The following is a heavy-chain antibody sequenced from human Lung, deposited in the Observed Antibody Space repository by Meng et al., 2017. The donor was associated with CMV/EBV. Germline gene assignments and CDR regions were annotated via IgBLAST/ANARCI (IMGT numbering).Heavy chain of an antibody. CDR2: IRFDGTNK. D-gene: IGHD3-22*01. Sequence: GGSLRLSCAASGFTFSSYAMHWVRQAPGEGLEWVANIRFDGTNKYHADSVKGRFTISRDNSKNTLYLQMNSLRAEDTAVYYCAKRGDSSGTYAMDVWGQGTTVTVSS. V-gene: IGHV3-30*02. CDR1: GFTFSSYA. CDR3: AKRGDSSGTYAMDV. J-gene: IGHJ6*02.